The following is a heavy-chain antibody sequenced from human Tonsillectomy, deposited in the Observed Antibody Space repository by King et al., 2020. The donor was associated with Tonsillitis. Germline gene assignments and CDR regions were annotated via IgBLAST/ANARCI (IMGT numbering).Heavy chain of an antibody. D-gene: IGHD3-3*01. Sequence: VQLVESGGGLVQPGRSLRLSCEASGFTFDDYAMHWVRQAPGKGLEWVSGISWNSGSIGCADSVKGRFTISRDNAKNSLYLQMNSLRDEDTALYYCAKASRLLWSGGAFDIWGQGTMVTVSS. V-gene: IGHV3-9*01. CDR3: AKASRLLWSGGAFDI. CDR2: ISWNSGSI. J-gene: IGHJ3*02. CDR1: GFTFDDYA.